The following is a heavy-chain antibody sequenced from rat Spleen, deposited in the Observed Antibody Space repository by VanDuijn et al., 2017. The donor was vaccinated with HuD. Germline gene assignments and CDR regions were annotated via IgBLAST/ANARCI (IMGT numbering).Heavy chain of an antibody. V-gene: IGHV5-31*01. D-gene: IGHD1-12*02. Sequence: EVQLVESGGGLVQPGKSLKLSCVASGFTFNNYWMTWVRQAPKMGLEWVATIIYDGSRTYYRDSVKGRFTISRDNARFTLYLQMDSLRSEDTATYYCTTVRWGDYWGQGVMVTVSS. CDR2: IIYDGSRT. CDR3: TTVRWGDY. CDR1: GFTFNNYW. J-gene: IGHJ2*01.